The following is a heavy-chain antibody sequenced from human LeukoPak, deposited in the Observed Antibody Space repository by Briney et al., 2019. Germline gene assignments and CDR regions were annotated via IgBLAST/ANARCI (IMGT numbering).Heavy chain of an antibody. CDR1: GFTFSGSA. CDR3: TRGVMAPLYYGMDV. V-gene: IGHV3-73*01. D-gene: IGHD3-16*01. J-gene: IGHJ6*02. Sequence: GSLRLSCAASGFTFSGSAMHWVRQASGKGLEWVGRIRSKANSYATAYAASVKGRYTISRDDSKNTAYLQMNSLKTEDTAVYYCTRGVMAPLYYGMDVWGQGTTVTVSS. CDR2: IRSKANSYAT.